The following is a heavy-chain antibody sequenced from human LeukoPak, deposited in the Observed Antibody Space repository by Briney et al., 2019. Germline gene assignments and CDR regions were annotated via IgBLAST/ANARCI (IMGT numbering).Heavy chain of an antibody. V-gene: IGHV4-30-2*01. CDR3: ARGDYYGSGSFDY. CDR2: IYHSGST. D-gene: IGHD3-10*01. CDR1: GGSISSGGYS. Sequence: SETLSLTCAVSGGSISSGGYSWSWIRQPPGKGLEWIGYIYHSGSTYYNPSLKSRVTISVDGSKNQSSLKLSSVTAADTAVYYWARGDYYGSGSFDYWGQGTLVTVSS. J-gene: IGHJ4*02.